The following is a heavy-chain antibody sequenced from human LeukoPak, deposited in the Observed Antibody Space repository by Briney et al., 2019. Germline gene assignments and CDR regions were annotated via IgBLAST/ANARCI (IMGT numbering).Heavy chain of an antibody. Sequence: GGSLRLSCAASGFTFSGYAMSWVRQAPGKGLEWVSAISGSGGSTYYADSVKGRFTISRDNSKNTLYLQMNSLRAEDTAVYYCAKDLRQQLYFDYWGQGTLVTVSS. CDR1: GFTFSGYA. D-gene: IGHD6-13*01. CDR2: ISGSGGST. J-gene: IGHJ4*02. V-gene: IGHV3-23*01. CDR3: AKDLRQQLYFDY.